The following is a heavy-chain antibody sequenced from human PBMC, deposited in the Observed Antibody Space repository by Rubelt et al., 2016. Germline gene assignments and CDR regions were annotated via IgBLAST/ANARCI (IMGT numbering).Heavy chain of an antibody. V-gene: IGHV3-30*03. CDR3: AYQVLYRSLGYYFDY. CDR2: ISYDGSNK. D-gene: IGHD2-2*02. J-gene: IGHJ4*02. CDR1: GFTFSNYG. Sequence: QVQLVESGGGVVQPGASLRLSCAASGFTFSNYGMHWVRQVPGKGLEWVAVISYDGSNKDYADSVKGRFTISRDNSKNTLYLQMNSLRPEDTALYYCAYQVLYRSLGYYFDYWGQGTPVTVSS.